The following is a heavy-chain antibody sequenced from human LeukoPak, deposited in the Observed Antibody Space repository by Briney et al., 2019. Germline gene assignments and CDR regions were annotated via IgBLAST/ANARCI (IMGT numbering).Heavy chain of an antibody. CDR2: ISGSGGST. D-gene: IGHD5-18*01. V-gene: IGHV3-23*01. CDR1: GYTFTSYA. CDR3: AKARTWLASPAIFDY. Sequence: SCKASGYTFTSYAMSWVRQAPGKGLEWVSAISGSGGSTYYADSVKGRFTISRDNSKNTLYLQMNSLRAEDTAVYYCAKARTWLASPAIFDYWGQGTLVTGSS. J-gene: IGHJ4*02.